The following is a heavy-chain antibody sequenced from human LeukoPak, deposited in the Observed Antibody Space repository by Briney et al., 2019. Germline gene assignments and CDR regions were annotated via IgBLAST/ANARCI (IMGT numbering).Heavy chain of an antibody. CDR1: GFTFDDYA. D-gene: IGHD3-10*01. Sequence: LPGGSLRLSCVASGFTFDDYAMYWVRKAPGKGLEWVAGINWNSVSAVYADSLKGRLTISRDNAKNSLFLQMNSLRAEDTAVYYCARDPGDYYGSGSDWGQGTLVTVSS. V-gene: IGHV3-9*01. CDR3: ARDPGDYYGSGSD. J-gene: IGHJ4*02. CDR2: INWNSVSA.